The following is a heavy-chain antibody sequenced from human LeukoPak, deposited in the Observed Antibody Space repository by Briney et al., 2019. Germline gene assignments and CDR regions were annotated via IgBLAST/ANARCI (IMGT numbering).Heavy chain of an antibody. D-gene: IGHD4-17*01. CDR1: GFTFSSYA. J-gene: IGHJ4*02. CDR3: ARADYGDYGGGFDY. V-gene: IGHV3-23*01. Sequence: TGGSLRLSCAASGFTFSSYAMSWVRQAPGKGLEWVSAISGSGGSTYYADSVKGRFTISRDNSKNTLYLQMNSLRAEDTAVYYCARADYGDYGGGFDYWGQGTLVTVSS. CDR2: ISGSGGST.